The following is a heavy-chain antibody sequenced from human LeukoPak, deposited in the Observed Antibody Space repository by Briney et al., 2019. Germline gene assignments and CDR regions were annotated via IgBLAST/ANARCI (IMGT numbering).Heavy chain of an antibody. J-gene: IGHJ4*02. CDR2: IRYDGSNK. V-gene: IGHV3-30*02. D-gene: IGHD6-6*01. CDR3: AKQWYSSSSRGYFDY. Sequence: GGSLRLSCAASGFTFSSYGMHWVRQAPGKGLEWVAFIRYDGSNKYYADSVKGRFTISRDNSKNTLYLQMNSLRAEDTAVYYCAKQWYSSSSRGYFDYWGQGTLVTVSS. CDR1: GFTFSSYG.